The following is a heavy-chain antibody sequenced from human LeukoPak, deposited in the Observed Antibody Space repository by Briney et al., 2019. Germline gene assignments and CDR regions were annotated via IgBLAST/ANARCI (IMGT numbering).Heavy chain of an antibody. J-gene: IGHJ4*02. Sequence: ASVKVSCKASGYTFTSYAMHWVRQAPGQRLEWMGWMNPNSGNTGYAQKFQGRVTMTRNTSISTAYMELSSLRSEDTAVYYCARGPHYYDSSGPLFWGQGTLVTVSS. CDR2: MNPNSGNT. V-gene: IGHV1-8*02. D-gene: IGHD3-22*01. CDR1: GYTFTSYA. CDR3: ARGPHYYDSSGPLF.